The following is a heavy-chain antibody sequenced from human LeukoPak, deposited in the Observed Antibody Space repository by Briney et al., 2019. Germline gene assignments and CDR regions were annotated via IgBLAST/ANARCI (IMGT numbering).Heavy chain of an antibody. CDR3: ATWGYCSSTSCLDAFDI. Sequence: SETLSLTCTVSGGSISSSSYYWGWIRQPPGKGLEWIGSIYYSGSTYYNPSLKSRVTISVDTSKNQFSLKLSSVTAADTAVYYCATWGYCSSTSCLDAFDIWGQGTMVTVSS. D-gene: IGHD2-2*01. CDR2: IYYSGST. J-gene: IGHJ3*02. V-gene: IGHV4-39*07. CDR1: GGSISSSSYY.